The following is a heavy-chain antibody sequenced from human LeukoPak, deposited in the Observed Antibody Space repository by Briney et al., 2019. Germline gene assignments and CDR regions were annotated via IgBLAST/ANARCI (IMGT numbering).Heavy chain of an antibody. J-gene: IGHJ3*02. Sequence: PGRSLRLSCAASGFTFSSYSLNWVRQAPGKGLEWVSYIGSSSSTIYYTDSVKGRFTISRDNAKDSLYLQMNSLRDEDTAIYYCARDTSYAFDIWGQGTMVTVSS. V-gene: IGHV3-48*02. CDR2: IGSSSSTI. CDR1: GFTFSSYS. CDR3: ARDTSYAFDI. D-gene: IGHD3-10*01.